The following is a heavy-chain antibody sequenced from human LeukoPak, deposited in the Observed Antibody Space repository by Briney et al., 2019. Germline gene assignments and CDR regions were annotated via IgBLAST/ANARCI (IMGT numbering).Heavy chain of an antibody. CDR1: GGSISSSSYY. D-gene: IGHD5-18*01. CDR2: IYYSGGT. Sequence: PSETLSLTCTVSGGSISSSSYYWGWIRQPPGKGLEWIGSIYYSGGTYYNPSLKSRVTISVDTSKNQFSLKLSSVAAADTAVYYCARDYSGFDPWGQGTLVTVSS. V-gene: IGHV4-39*07. J-gene: IGHJ5*02. CDR3: ARDYSGFDP.